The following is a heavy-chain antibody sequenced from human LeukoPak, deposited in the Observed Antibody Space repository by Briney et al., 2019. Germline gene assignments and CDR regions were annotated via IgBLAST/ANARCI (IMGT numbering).Heavy chain of an antibody. CDR2: INPNSGGT. D-gene: IGHD3-10*01. Sequence: GASVKVSCKASGYTFTGYYMHWVRQAPGQGLEWMGWINPNSGGTNYAQKFQGRVTMTRDTSISTAYMELSRLRSDDTAVYYCAREGSMVRGACDYWGQGTLVTVSS. V-gene: IGHV1-2*02. CDR3: AREGSMVRGACDY. J-gene: IGHJ4*02. CDR1: GYTFTGYY.